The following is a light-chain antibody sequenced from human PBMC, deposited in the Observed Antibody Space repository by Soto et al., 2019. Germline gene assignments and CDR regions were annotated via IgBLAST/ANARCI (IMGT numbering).Light chain of an antibody. CDR3: QHYGSSRWT. V-gene: IGKV3-20*01. Sequence: IVLTQSPDTLSLSPGERATLSCRASQSVSSSYLAWYQQKPGQAPRLLIYGASRRATGIPDRFSGSGSGTDFTLTISRLEPEDFAVYYCQHYGSSRWTFGQGTKVEIK. CDR2: GAS. J-gene: IGKJ1*01. CDR1: QSVSSSY.